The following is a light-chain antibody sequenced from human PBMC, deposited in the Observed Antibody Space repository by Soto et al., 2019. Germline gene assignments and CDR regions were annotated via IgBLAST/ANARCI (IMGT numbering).Light chain of an antibody. CDR3: QPYGSSHFT. CDR1: QSVSSSY. J-gene: IGKJ3*01. Sequence: EIVLTQSPGTLSLSPGERATLSCRASQSVSSSYLAWYQQKPGQAPRLLIYGASSRATGIPDRFSGSGSGTDFTLTISTLEPEDFAVYYCQPYGSSHFTFGPGTKVDIK. V-gene: IGKV3-20*01. CDR2: GAS.